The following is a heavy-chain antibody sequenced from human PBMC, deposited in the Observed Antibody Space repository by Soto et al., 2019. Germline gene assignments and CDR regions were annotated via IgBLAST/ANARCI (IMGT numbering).Heavy chain of an antibody. CDR3: AHTHSLDLFCSSTSCYPWWFAP. CDR1: GFSLSTSGVG. Sequence: SGPTLVNPTQTLTLTCTFSGFSLSTSGVGVGWIRQPPGKALEWLALIYWDDDKRYSPSLKSRLTITKDTSKNQVVLTMTNMDPVDTATYYCAHTHSLDLFCSSTSCYPWWFAPWGQGTLVTGSS. D-gene: IGHD2-2*01. J-gene: IGHJ5*02. CDR2: IYWDDDK. V-gene: IGHV2-5*02.